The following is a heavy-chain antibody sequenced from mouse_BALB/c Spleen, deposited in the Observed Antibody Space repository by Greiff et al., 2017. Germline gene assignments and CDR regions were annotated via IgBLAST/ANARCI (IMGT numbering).Heavy chain of an antibody. CDR3: TRRDYRRDYFDY. D-gene: IGHD2-14*01. CDR1: GYSITSGY. CDR2: ISYSGST. J-gene: IGHJ2*01. Sequence: VQLQQSGPSLVKPSQTLSLTCSVTGYSITSGYWNWIRKFPGHKLEYMGYISYSGSTYYNPSIKSRISITRDTSKNQYYMQLNSVTTEDTATYYCTRRDYRRDYFDYWGQGTPLTVSS. V-gene: IGHV3-8*02.